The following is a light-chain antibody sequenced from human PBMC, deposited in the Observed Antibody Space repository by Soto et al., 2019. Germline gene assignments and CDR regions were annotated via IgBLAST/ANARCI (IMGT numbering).Light chain of an antibody. CDR3: QSYDSSLSSSV. J-gene: IGLJ2*01. Sequence: QSVLTQPPSVSGAPGQRVTISCTGSSSNIGAGYDVHWYQQLPGTAPKLLIYYNNNRPSGVPDRFSGSKSGTSASLAITGLQAEDEADYYCQSYDSSLSSSVFGGGTKLTVL. CDR2: YNN. V-gene: IGLV1-40*01. CDR1: SSNIGAGYD.